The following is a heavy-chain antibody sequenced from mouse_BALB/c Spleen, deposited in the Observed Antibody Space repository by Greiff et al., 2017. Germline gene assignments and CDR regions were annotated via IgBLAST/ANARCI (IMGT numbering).Heavy chain of an antibody. D-gene: IGHD2-1*01. J-gene: IGHJ4*01. V-gene: IGHV5-17*02. Sequence: EVKLVESGGGLVQPGGSRKLSCAASGFTFSSFGMHWVRQAPEKGLEWVAYISSGSSTIYYADTVKGRFTISRDNPKNTLFLQMTSLRSADTAMYYCARGGIYGNYGNAMDDWGQGTSVTVSS. CDR2: ISSGSSTI. CDR1: GFTFSSFG. CDR3: ARGGIYGNYGNAMDD.